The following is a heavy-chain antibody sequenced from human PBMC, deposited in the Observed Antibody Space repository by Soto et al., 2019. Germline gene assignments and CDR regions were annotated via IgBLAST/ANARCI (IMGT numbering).Heavy chain of an antibody. Sequence: PSETLSLTCAVYGGSFSGYYWSWIRQPPGKGLEWIGEINHSGSTNYNPSLKSRVTISVDASKNQFSLKLSSVTAADTAVYYCARYSKRIAARRTPNWFDPWGQGTLVTVSS. CDR2: INHSGST. V-gene: IGHV4-34*01. D-gene: IGHD6-6*01. CDR1: GGSFSGYY. CDR3: ARYSKRIAARRTPNWFDP. J-gene: IGHJ5*02.